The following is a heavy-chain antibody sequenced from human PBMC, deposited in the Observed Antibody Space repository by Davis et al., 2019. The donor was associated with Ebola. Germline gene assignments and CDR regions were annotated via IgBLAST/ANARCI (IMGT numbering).Heavy chain of an antibody. CDR1: GFTSSKYW. CDR2: INSDGSRT. CDR3: ARGLGDV. Sequence: LSLTCAASGFTSSKYWINWVRQVPGKGLVWVSGINSDGSRTTYADSVKGRFTISRDNAKNTLYLQMNSLRAEDTAVYYWARGLGDVWGQGTTVTVSS. V-gene: IGHV3-74*01. J-gene: IGHJ6*02.